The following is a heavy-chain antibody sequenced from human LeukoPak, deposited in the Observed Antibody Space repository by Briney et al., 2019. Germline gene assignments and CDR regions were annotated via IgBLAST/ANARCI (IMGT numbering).Heavy chain of an antibody. D-gene: IGHD1-26*01. Sequence: GGSRRLYCAAPGFTFSNYDINWVRQAPGKGLQSAAVIWYDGSNKYYADSVKGRFTISRDNSKNTLYLKVSSLRAEETSVYYCARDAEWELSGNAFDIWGQGTMVTVSS. CDR3: ARDAEWELSGNAFDI. CDR2: IWYDGSNK. CDR1: GFTFSNYD. J-gene: IGHJ3*02. V-gene: IGHV3-33*01.